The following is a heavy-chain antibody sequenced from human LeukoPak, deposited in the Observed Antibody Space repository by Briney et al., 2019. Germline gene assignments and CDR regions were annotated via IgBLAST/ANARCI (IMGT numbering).Heavy chain of an antibody. CDR3: AREQIAAARGGIDYYYYMDV. D-gene: IGHD6-13*01. J-gene: IGHJ6*03. CDR1: GGTFSSYA. V-gene: IGHV1-69*05. CDR2: IIPIFGTA. Sequence: SVKVSCKASGGTFSSYAISWVRQAPGQGLEWMGGIIPIFGTANYAQKFQGRVTITTDESTSTAYMELSSLRSEDTAVYYCAREQIAAARGGIDYYYYMDVWGKGTTVTVSS.